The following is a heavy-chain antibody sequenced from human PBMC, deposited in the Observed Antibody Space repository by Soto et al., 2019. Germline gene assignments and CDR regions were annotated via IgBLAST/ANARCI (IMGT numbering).Heavy chain of an antibody. CDR2: INGDGTII. J-gene: IGHJ4*02. V-gene: IGHV3-74*03. CDR1: EGTFGDHG. CDR3: VREGYWSLDY. D-gene: IGHD2-15*01. Sequence: VSLRHCCAAAEGTFGDHGGRWVRQTPGKGLVWVSRINGDGTIIQYANSVRGRFTISRDNAKNTLYLQMNSLRAEDAAVYYCVREGYWSLDYWGQGTLVTVSS.